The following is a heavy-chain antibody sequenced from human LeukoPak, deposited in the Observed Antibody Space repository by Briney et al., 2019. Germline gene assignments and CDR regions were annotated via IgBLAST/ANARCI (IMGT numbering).Heavy chain of an antibody. D-gene: IGHD3-16*01. CDR3: AREGRGSSADAFDI. CDR2: VGIVGDT. Sequence: GGSLRLSCAASGFTFSSYEMHWVRQVAGKGLEWVSAVGIVGDTFYSGSVKGRFTISRENAENSLFLQMNSLRAGDTAVYYCAREGRGSSADAFDIWGQGAMVTVSS. V-gene: IGHV3-13*01. CDR1: GFTFSSYE. J-gene: IGHJ3*02.